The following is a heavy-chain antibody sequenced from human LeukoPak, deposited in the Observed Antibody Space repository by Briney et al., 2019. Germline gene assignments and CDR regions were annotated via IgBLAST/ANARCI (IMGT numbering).Heavy chain of an antibody. CDR3: ASSPNWNEAEYYFEH. D-gene: IGHD1-1*01. J-gene: IGHJ4*02. CDR2: IDQDTIKK. V-gene: IGHV3-7*01. Sequence: GGSLRLSCAGSGFTDSGLTFSSDWMSWVRQPPGKGLEWVANIDQDTIKKYYLDSVKGRFTISRDHAKNSLYLQVNSLRAEDTAVYFCASSPNWNEAEYYFEHWGQGTLVIVAS. CDR1: GFTDSGLTFSSDW.